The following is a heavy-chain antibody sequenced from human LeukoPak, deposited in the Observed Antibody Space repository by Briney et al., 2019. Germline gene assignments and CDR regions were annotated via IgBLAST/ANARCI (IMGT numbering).Heavy chain of an antibody. CDR2: ISGSGGST. J-gene: IGHJ5*02. V-gene: IGHV3-23*01. Sequence: PGGSLRLSCAASGFTFSSYAMSWVRQAPGKGLEWVSAISGSGGSTYYADSVKGRFTISRDNSKNTLYLQMSSLRAEDTAVYYCAKDRSAGSGWYGWFDPWGQGTLVTVSS. CDR3: AKDRSAGSGWYGWFDP. CDR1: GFTFSSYA. D-gene: IGHD6-19*01.